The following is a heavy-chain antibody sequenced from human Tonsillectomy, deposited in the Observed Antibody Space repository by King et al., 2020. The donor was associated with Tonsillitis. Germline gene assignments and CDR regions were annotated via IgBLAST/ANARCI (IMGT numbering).Heavy chain of an antibody. Sequence: QLVQSGPEVKKPGTSVKVSCKASGFTFKTSAIQWVRQARGQRLECIGWIVVGSVNTNYAQKFQERVSITRDMSTSTAYMELSSLRSEDTAVYYCAADVDSGSYHWFDPWGQGALVTVSS. CDR1: GFTFKTSA. J-gene: IGHJ5*02. D-gene: IGHD3-10*01. CDR3: AADVDSGSYHWFDP. CDR2: IVVGSVNT. V-gene: IGHV1-58*02.